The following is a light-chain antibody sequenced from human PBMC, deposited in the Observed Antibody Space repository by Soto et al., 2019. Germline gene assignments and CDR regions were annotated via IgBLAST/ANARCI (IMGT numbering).Light chain of an antibody. CDR3: SSYAGSNTLV. J-gene: IGLJ2*01. CDR2: EVT. CDR1: GSVIAVYDF. Sequence: QSVLTQPPSASGSPGQSVTISCAGSGSVIAVYDFVSWYQQHPGTAPKLIIYEVTKRPSGVPDRFSGSKSASTASLTVSGLQAEDEADYYCSSYAGSNTLVFGGGTKLTVL. V-gene: IGLV2-8*01.